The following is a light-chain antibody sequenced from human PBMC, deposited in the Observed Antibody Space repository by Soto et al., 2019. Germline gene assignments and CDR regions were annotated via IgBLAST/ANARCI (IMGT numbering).Light chain of an antibody. Sequence: SYELTQPPSVSVSPGQTARITCSGDKLGDKYTSWYHQRPGQSPVLVIYEDNKRPSGIPARFSASNSGNTATLTISGAQAMDETDYHCQAWDSFTGHVLFGGGTKLTVL. CDR3: QAWDSFTGHVL. V-gene: IGLV3-1*01. CDR2: EDN. CDR1: KLGDKY. J-gene: IGLJ2*01.